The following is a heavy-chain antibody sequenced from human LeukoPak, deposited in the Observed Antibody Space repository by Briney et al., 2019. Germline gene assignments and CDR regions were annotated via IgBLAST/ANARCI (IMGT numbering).Heavy chain of an antibody. CDR2: ISWNSGSI. CDR1: GFTFDDYA. Sequence: GGSLRLSCAASGFTFDDYAMHWVRQAPGKGLGWVSGISWNSGSIGYADSVKGRFTISRDNAKNSLYLQMNSLRAEDTALYYCAKGLEGTNFDYWGQGTLVTVSS. D-gene: IGHD2-2*01. CDR3: AKGLEGTNFDY. V-gene: IGHV3-9*01. J-gene: IGHJ4*02.